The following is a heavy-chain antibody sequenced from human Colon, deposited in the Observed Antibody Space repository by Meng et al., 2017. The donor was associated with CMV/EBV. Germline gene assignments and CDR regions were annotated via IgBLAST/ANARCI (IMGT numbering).Heavy chain of an antibody. J-gene: IGHJ5*02. Sequence: SVKVSCKASGVIFTTSAVQWVRQSRGQRPEWIGWVVVASGSTNYAQKFQGRIAITRDVSTSTAYMELGNLRSEDTAVYYCAFCTTTRCYGNFDPWGQGTLVTVSS. CDR1: GVIFTTSA. CDR2: VVVASGST. D-gene: IGHD2-2*01. V-gene: IGHV1-58*01. CDR3: AFCTTTRCYGNFDP.